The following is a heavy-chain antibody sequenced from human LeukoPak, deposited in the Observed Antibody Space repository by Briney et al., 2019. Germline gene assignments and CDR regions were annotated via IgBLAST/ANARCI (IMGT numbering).Heavy chain of an antibody. Sequence: GGSLRLSCAASGFTFSSYWMSWVRQAPGKGLEWVANIKQDGSEKYYVDSVKGRFTISRDNAKNPLYLQMNSLRAEDTAVYYCARDKRIVVVPAAIPDNWFDPWGQGTLVTVSS. V-gene: IGHV3-7*01. CDR3: ARDKRIVVVPAAIPDNWFDP. CDR1: GFTFSSYW. D-gene: IGHD2-2*02. CDR2: IKQDGSEK. J-gene: IGHJ5*02.